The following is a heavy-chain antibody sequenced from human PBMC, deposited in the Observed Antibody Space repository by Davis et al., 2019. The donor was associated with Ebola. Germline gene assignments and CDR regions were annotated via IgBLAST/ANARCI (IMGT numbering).Heavy chain of an antibody. Sequence: AASVKVSCKASGYTFTSYGISWVRQAPGQGLEWMGWISAYNGNTNYAQKLQGRVTMTTDTSTSTAYMELRSLRSDDTAVYYCARWEYYDSSGYYTGGWFDPWGQGTLVTVSS. CDR2: ISAYNGNT. V-gene: IGHV1-18*01. CDR3: ARWEYYDSSGYYTGGWFDP. D-gene: IGHD3-22*01. CDR1: GYTFTSYG. J-gene: IGHJ5*02.